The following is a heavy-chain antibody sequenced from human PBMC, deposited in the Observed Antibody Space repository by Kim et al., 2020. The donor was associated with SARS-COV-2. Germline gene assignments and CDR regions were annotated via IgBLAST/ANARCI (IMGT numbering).Heavy chain of an antibody. CDR1: GSSIGAGYY. J-gene: IGHJ3*01. D-gene: IGHD3-9*01. CDR3: ARMVISDWFDFDV. V-gene: IGHV4-38-2*02. CDR2: ISHGGNT. Sequence: SETLSLTCTVSGSSIGAGYYWAWIRQPPGRGLEWIGGISHGGNTYSNPSLQSRISISVDTSKRQFSLNVTSVTAADTAVYSCARMVISDWFDFDVWGQGT.